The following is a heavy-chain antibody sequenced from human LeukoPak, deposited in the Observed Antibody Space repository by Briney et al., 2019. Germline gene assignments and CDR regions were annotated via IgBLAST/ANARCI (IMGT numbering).Heavy chain of an antibody. V-gene: IGHV3-7*03. D-gene: IGHD2-21*02. CDR1: GFTFSSYW. CDR3: AKELAYCGGDCRRTPSDY. J-gene: IGHJ4*02. Sequence: PGGSLRLSCAASGFTFSSYWMSWVRQAPGKGLEWVANIKQDGSEKYYVDSVKGRFTISRDNAKNSLYLQMNSLRAEDTAVYYCAKELAYCGGDCRRTPSDYWGQGTLVTVSS. CDR2: IKQDGSEK.